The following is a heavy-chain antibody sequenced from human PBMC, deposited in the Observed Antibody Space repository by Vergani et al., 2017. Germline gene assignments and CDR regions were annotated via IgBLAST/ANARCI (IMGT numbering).Heavy chain of an antibody. J-gene: IGHJ5*02. CDR2: VKSDGNSA. CDR3: ARARCGGACFMSNWLDT. Sequence: EVQMVESGGGLVKPGGSLRLSCVASGFTFSHYSMNWVRQAPGKGLEWVSRVKSDGNSAMYADSVKGRFTISRDNSKNTLYLEMKSLRVEDTAVYYCARARCGGACFMSNWLDTWGQGTLVSVSS. V-gene: IGHV3-74*03. D-gene: IGHD2-21*02. CDR1: GFTFSHYS.